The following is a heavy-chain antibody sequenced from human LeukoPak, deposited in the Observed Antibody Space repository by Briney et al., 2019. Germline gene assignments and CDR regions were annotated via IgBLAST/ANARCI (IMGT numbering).Heavy chain of an antibody. CDR1: GYKFTNCG. V-gene: IGHV1-18*01. D-gene: IGHD3-22*01. CDR3: ARGSPPRVYYDRSGYYSYYFDY. Sequence: ASVKLSCKASGYKFTNCGISWVRQAPGQGLEWMGWSSPYNGNTIYAHKLQGRVTMTTDTSTSTAYMELRSLRSDDTAVYYCARGSPPRVYYDRSGYYSYYFDYWGQGTLVTVSS. J-gene: IGHJ4*02. CDR2: SSPYNGNT.